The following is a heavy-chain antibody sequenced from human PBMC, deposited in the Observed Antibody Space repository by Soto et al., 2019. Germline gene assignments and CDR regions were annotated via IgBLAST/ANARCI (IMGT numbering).Heavy chain of an antibody. CDR1: GGSISSGGYS. J-gene: IGHJ5*02. CDR2: IYHSGST. V-gene: IGHV4-30-2*01. CDR3: ARGFSYYDSSGGVNWFDP. D-gene: IGHD3-22*01. Sequence: QLQLQESGSGLVKPSQTLSLTCAVSGGSISSGGYSWSWIRQPPGKGLEWIGYIYHSGSTYYNPSLTSRVTISVDRSKNQFSLKLSSVTAADTAVYYCARGFSYYDSSGGVNWFDPWGQGTLVTVSS.